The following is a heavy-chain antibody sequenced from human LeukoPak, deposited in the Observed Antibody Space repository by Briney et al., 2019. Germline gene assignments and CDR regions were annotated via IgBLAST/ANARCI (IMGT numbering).Heavy chain of an antibody. J-gene: IGHJ5*02. Sequence: PGGSLRLSCAASGFTFSSYAMSWVRQAPGKGLEWVSAISGSGGSTYYADSVKSRFTISRDNSKNTLYLQMNSLRAEDTAVYYCAKGGFSSGWYGPLNWFDPWGQGTLVTVSS. CDR2: ISGSGGST. CDR1: GFTFSSYA. V-gene: IGHV3-23*01. CDR3: AKGGFSSGWYGPLNWFDP. D-gene: IGHD6-19*01.